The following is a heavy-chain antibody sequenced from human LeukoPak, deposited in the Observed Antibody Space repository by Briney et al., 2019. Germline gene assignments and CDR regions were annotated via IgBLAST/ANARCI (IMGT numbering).Heavy chain of an antibody. CDR3: AKLFESGTYNNFFHY. J-gene: IGHJ4*02. V-gene: IGHV3-23*01. CDR1: GFTFDDYG. D-gene: IGHD3-10*01. Sequence: GGSLRLSRAASGFTFDDYGMSWVRQAPGKGLEWVSAITATSSSTHDADSVQGRFTISGDNSKNTLYLQMNSLRPEDTAIYYCAKLFESGTYNNFFHYWGQGTLVTVFS. CDR2: ITATSSST.